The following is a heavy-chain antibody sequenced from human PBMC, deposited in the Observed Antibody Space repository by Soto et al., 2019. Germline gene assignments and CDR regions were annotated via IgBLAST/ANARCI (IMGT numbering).Heavy chain of an antibody. CDR1: GFTFSSYA. Sequence: QVQLVESGGGVVQPGRSLRLSCAASGFTFSSYAMHWVRQAPGKGLAWVAVISYDGSNKYYADSVKGRFTISRDNSKNTLDLQMNSLRSEDTAVYYCARAGDYYYYYMDVWGKGTTVTVSS. J-gene: IGHJ6*03. V-gene: IGHV3-30-3*01. CDR3: ARAGDYYYYYMDV. CDR2: ISYDGSNK.